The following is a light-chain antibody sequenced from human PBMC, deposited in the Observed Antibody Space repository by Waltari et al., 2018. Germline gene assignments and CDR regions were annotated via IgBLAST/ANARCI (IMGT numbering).Light chain of an antibody. CDR1: ALPTTY. CDR2: EDN. J-gene: IGLJ2*01. V-gene: IGLV3-10*01. Sequence: SYELTQPPSVSVSPGQTARITCSGDALPTTYVYWYQQKSGQAPALVLYEDNKRPSGIPERLSGARSGTLATLTIAGAQVEDEADYYCFSSDTSGAHNVFGGGTKLTVL. CDR3: FSSDTSGAHNV.